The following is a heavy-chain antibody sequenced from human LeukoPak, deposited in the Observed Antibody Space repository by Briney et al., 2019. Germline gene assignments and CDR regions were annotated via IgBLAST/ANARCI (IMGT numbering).Heavy chain of an antibody. D-gene: IGHD3-22*01. CDR2: INHSGST. Sequence: PSETPSLTCTVSGGSISSYYWSWIRQPPGKGLEWIGGINHSGSTNYNPSLKSRVTISVDTSKNQFSLKLSSVTAADTAVYYCARGAYYYDSSGYYYAYYFDYWGQGTLVTVSS. CDR3: ARGAYYYDSSGYYYAYYFDY. V-gene: IGHV4-34*01. CDR1: GGSISSYY. J-gene: IGHJ4*02.